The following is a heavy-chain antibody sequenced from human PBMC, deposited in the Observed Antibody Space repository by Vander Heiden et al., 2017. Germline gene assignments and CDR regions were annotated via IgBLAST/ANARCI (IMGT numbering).Heavy chain of an antibody. D-gene: IGHD6-6*01. V-gene: IGHV3-33*01. CDR1: GFTFSSYG. Sequence: QVQLVESGGGVVQPGRSLRLSCAASGFTFSSYGMHWVRQAPGKGVEWVAVIWYDGSNKYYADSVKGRFTISRDNSKNTLYLQMNSLRAEDTAVYYCARDRAAIAADNWFDPWGQGTLVTVSS. CDR3: ARDRAAIAADNWFDP. J-gene: IGHJ5*02. CDR2: IWYDGSNK.